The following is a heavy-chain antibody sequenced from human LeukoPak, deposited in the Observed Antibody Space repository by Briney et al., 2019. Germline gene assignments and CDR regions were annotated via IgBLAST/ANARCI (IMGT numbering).Heavy chain of an antibody. CDR3: AKDRSGSYSQGLDY. V-gene: IGHV3-64*01. Sequence: GGSLRLSCAASGFTFSSYAMHWVRQAPGKGLEYVSAISSNGGSTYYANSVKGRFTISRNNSKNTLYLQMNSLRAEDTAAYYCAKDRSGSYSQGLDYWGQGTLVTVSS. J-gene: IGHJ4*02. D-gene: IGHD1-26*01. CDR2: ISSNGGST. CDR1: GFTFSSYA.